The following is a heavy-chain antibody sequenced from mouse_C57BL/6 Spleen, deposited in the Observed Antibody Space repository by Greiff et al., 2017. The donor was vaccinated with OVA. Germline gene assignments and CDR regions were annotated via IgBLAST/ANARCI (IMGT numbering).Heavy chain of an antibody. D-gene: IGHD1-2*01. CDR2: INHNYGTT. CDR3: ARSASINSYYAMDY. Sequence: EVQLQQSGPELVKPGASVKISCKASGYSFTDYYMNWVKQSNGKSLEWIGVINHNYGTTSYNQKFKGKATLTVDQSSSTAYMQLNSLTSEDSAVYYCARSASINSYYAMDYWGQGTSVTVSS. V-gene: IGHV1-39*01. J-gene: IGHJ4*01. CDR1: GYSFTDYY.